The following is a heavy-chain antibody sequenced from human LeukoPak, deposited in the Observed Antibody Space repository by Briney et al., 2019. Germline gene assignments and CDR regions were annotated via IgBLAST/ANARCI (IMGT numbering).Heavy chain of an antibody. V-gene: IGHV1-46*01. J-gene: IGHJ4*02. Sequence: ASVKVSCKASGYIFTSYYMHWVRQAPGQGLEWMGIINPSGGSKSYAQKFQGRVTMTRDTSTSTVYMELSSLRSEDTAVYYCAKDIKVDSSGWYEPRQRRYAEVYFDYWGQGTLVTVSS. D-gene: IGHD6-19*01. CDR1: GYIFTSYY. CDR3: AKDIKVDSSGWYEPRQRRYAEVYFDY. CDR2: INPSGGSK.